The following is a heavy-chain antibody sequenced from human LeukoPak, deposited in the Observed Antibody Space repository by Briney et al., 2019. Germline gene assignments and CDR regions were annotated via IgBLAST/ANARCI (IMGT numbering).Heavy chain of an antibody. CDR1: GFTFSSYG. D-gene: IGHD1-7*01. V-gene: IGHV3-30*18. J-gene: IGHJ1*01. CDR2: ISYDGSNK. CDR3: AKDIVVTGTILSEYFQH. Sequence: GGSLRLSCAAAGFTFSSYGMHWVRKAPGKGLEWVAVISYDGSNKYYADSVKGRLTISRDNSKNTLYLQMNSLRAEDTAVYYCAKDIVVTGTILSEYFQHWGQGTLVTVSS.